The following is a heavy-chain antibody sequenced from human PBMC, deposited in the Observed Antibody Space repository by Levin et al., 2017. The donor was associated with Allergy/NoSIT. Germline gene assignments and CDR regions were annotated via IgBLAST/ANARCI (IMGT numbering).Heavy chain of an antibody. J-gene: IGHJ6*03. D-gene: IGHD2-2*01. Sequence: GGSLRLSCKASGSTFKNYGISWVRQAPGQGLEWMGWISTHNGNTNYAQSFQGRVTMTTDTSTSTADMELRSLISDDTAVDYCARFVVTPVSYFYMDVWGKGTTVTVSS. CDR3: ARFVVTPVSYFYMDV. CDR1: GSTFKNYG. V-gene: IGHV1-18*01. CDR2: ISTHNGNT.